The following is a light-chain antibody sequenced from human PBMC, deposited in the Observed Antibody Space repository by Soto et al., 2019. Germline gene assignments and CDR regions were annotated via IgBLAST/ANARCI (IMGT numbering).Light chain of an antibody. CDR3: QQYNNWPRT. CDR1: QSVSSY. Sequence: EIVLRQSPATLSLSAWERATLSCRASQSVSSYLAWYQQKPGQAPRLLIYGASTRATGISARISGSGSGTEFTLTISSLQSEDFAIYYCQQYNNWPRTFGQGTKVDIK. V-gene: IGKV3-15*01. J-gene: IGKJ1*01. CDR2: GAS.